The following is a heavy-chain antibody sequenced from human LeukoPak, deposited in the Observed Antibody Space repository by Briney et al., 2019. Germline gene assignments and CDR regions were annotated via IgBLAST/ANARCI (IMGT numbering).Heavy chain of an antibody. Sequence: PGGSLRLSCSASGFTFSSYAMYWVRQAPGKGPEYISTISSNADSTYYADSVKGRFTISRDNSKNTLYLQMSSLRAEDTGVYYCVNIAVLTDNWGQGTLVTVSS. D-gene: IGHD6-19*01. CDR3: VNIAVLTDN. V-gene: IGHV3-64D*06. CDR1: GFTFSSYA. CDR2: ISSNADST. J-gene: IGHJ4*02.